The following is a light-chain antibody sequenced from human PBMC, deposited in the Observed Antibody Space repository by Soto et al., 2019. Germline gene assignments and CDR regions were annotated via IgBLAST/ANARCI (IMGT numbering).Light chain of an antibody. J-gene: IGKJ1*01. CDR1: QDISVY. CDR2: DAS. CDR3: QNFHNLSRT. Sequence: DIQMTQSPPSLSASVGDRVTITCQASQDISVYLNWYQQKPGKAPKLLIYDASNLETGVPSRFSGSGSGTDFTFTISRLQPEDIATYYCQNFHNLSRTFGQGTKVEIK. V-gene: IGKV1-33*01.